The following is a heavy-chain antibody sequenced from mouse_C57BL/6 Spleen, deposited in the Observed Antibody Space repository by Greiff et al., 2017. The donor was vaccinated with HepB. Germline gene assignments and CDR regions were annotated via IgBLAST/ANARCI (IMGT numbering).Heavy chain of an antibody. Sequence: EVMLVESEGGLVQPGSSMKLSCTASGFTFSDYYMAWVRQVPEKGLEWVANINYDGSSTYYLDSLKSRFIISRDNAKNILYLQMSSLKSEDTATYYCAREGIYYGNPYYAMDYWGQGTSVTVSS. V-gene: IGHV5-16*01. CDR2: INYDGSST. CDR3: AREGIYYGNPYYAMDY. J-gene: IGHJ4*01. CDR1: GFTFSDYY. D-gene: IGHD2-1*01.